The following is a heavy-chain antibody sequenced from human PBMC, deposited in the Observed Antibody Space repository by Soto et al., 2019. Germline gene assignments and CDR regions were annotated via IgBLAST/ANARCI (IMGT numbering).Heavy chain of an antibody. CDR3: ARNPRSGYQINWFDP. Sequence: PSETLSLTCTVSGGSISSSSYYWGWIRQPPGKGLEWIGSIYYSGSTYYNPSLKSRVTISVDTSKNQFSLKLSSVTAADTAVYYCARNPRSGYQINWFDPWGQGTLVTVSS. D-gene: IGHD3-22*01. CDR1: GGSISSSSYY. V-gene: IGHV4-39*01. CDR2: IYYSGST. J-gene: IGHJ5*02.